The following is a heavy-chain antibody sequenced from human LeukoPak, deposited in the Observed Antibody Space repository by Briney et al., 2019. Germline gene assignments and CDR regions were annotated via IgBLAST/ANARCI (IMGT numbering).Heavy chain of an antibody. CDR2: TYYRSKWYN. J-gene: IGHJ4*02. CDR1: GDSVSSNSAA. D-gene: IGHD2-21*02. Sequence: SQTLSLTCAISGDSVSSNSAAWNWIRQSPSRGPEWLGRTYYRSKWYNDYAVSVKSRITINPDTSKNQFSLQLNSVTPEDTAVYYCARAQLAYCGGDCFLELDYWGQGTLVTVSS. CDR3: ARAQLAYCGGDCFLELDY. V-gene: IGHV6-1*01.